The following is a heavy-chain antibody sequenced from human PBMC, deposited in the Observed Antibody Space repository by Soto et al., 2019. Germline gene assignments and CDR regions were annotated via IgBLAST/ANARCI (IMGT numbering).Heavy chain of an antibody. D-gene: IGHD3-16*01. V-gene: IGHV4-30-4*01. CDR2: IYYSGST. CDR1: GGSIISGDYY. Sequence: SETLSLTCTVSGGSIISGDYYWILIRQPPGKGLEWIGYIYYSGSTYYNPSLKSRVTISVDTSKNQFSLKLSSVTAADTAVYYCAREYKMIMGLTPGWFDPWGQGTLVTVSS. CDR3: AREYKMIMGLTPGWFDP. J-gene: IGHJ5*02.